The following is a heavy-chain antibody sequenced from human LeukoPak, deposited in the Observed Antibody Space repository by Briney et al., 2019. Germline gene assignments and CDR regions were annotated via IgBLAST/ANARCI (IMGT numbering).Heavy chain of an antibody. CDR3: AREERWFGELFTWFDP. V-gene: IGHV3-48*03. CDR2: ISSSGSTI. D-gene: IGHD3-10*01. J-gene: IGHJ5*02. CDR1: GFTFSSYE. Sequence: PGGSLRLSCAASGFTFSSYEMNWVRQAPGKGLERVSYISSSGSTIYYADSVKGRFTISRDNAKNSLYLQMNSLRAEDTAVYYCAREERWFGELFTWFDPWGQGTLVTVSS.